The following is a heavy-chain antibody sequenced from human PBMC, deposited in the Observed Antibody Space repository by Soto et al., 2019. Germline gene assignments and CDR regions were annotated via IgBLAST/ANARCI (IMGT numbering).Heavy chain of an antibody. D-gene: IGHD2-2*01. CDR3: VGICSNITCYLDY. J-gene: IGHJ4*02. CDR2: VYHSGSA. V-gene: IGHV4-38-2*01. CDR1: GYSISSPYQ. Sequence: XGTLSLTCDVSGYSISSPYQWCCIRQPPGKGLEWIGTVYHSGSAYYHPSLKSRVAMSIDTSKNQFSLKLRSVTAADTAVYFCVGICSNITCYLDYWGQGTLVTVSS.